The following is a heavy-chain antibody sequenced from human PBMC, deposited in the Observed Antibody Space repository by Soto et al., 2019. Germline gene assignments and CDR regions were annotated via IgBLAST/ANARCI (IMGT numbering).Heavy chain of an antibody. CDR1: GYTFTGYY. Sequence: ASVKVSCKASGYTFTGYYMHWVRQAPGQGLEWMGWINPNSGGTNYAQKFQGWVTMTRDTSISTAYMELSRLRSDDTAVYYCAREPHKAVVPAAIGRLVMDVWGQGTTVTVSS. J-gene: IGHJ6*02. D-gene: IGHD2-2*01. CDR2: INPNSGGT. V-gene: IGHV1-2*04. CDR3: AREPHKAVVPAAIGRLVMDV.